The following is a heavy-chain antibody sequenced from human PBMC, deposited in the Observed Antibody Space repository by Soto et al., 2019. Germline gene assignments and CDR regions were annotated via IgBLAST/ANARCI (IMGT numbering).Heavy chain of an antibody. V-gene: IGHV4-59*01. CDR2: IYYSGST. J-gene: IGHJ4*02. CDR3: AAHRYYDSSGYCYFDY. Sequence: SETLSLTCTVSGGSISSYYWSWIRQPPGKGLEWIGYIYYSGSTNYNPSLKSRVTISVDTSKNQFSLKLSSVTAADTAVYYCAAHRYYDSSGYCYFDYWGQGTLVTVSS. CDR1: GGSISSYY. D-gene: IGHD3-22*01.